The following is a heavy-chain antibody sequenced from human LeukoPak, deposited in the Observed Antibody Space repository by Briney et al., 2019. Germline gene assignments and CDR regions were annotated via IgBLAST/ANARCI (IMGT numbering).Heavy chain of an antibody. V-gene: IGHV3-23*01. CDR1: GFTFSSYA. D-gene: IGHD6-19*01. CDR2: ISGSGGST. CDR3: AKISQIRYSSGWYPPRNWYFDL. J-gene: IGHJ2*01. Sequence: SGGSLRLSCAASGFTFSSYAMSWVRQAPGKGLEWVSAISGSGGSTYYADSVKGRFTISRDNSKNTLYLQMNSLRAEDTAVYYCAKISQIRYSSGWYPPRNWYFDLWGRGTLVTVSS.